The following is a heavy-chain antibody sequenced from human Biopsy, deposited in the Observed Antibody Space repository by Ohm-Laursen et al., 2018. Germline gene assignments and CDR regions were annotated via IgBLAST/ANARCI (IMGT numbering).Heavy chain of an antibody. V-gene: IGHV4-34*01. D-gene: IGHD6-19*01. CDR2: INHSGST. CDR3: ARGRLRAVARFDY. Sequence: SETLSLTCSVSGGSIGGGEYYWNWIRQHPGKGLEWIGEINHSGSTNYNPSLKSRVTISVDTSKTHFSLKLSSVTAADTAVYYCARGRLRAVARFDYWGQGTLVTVSS. J-gene: IGHJ4*02. CDR1: GGSIGGGEYY.